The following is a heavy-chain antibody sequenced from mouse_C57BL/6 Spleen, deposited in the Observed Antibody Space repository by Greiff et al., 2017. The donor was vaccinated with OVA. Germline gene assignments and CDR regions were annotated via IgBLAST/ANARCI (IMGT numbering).Heavy chain of an antibody. CDR1: GFTFSNYW. CDR2: IRLKSDNYAT. J-gene: IGHJ3*01. V-gene: IGHV6-3*01. Sequence: EVQLVESGGGLVQPGGSMKLSCVASGFTFSNYWMNWVRQSPEKGLEWVAQIRLKSDNYATHYAESVKGRFTISRDDSKSSVYLQMNNLRAEDTGIYYCTESYDGYYALAYWGQGTLVTVSA. D-gene: IGHD2-3*01. CDR3: TESYDGYYALAY.